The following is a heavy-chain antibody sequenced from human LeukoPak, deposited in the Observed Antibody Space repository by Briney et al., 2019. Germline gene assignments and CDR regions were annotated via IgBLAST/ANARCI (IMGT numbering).Heavy chain of an antibody. J-gene: IGHJ6*04. D-gene: IGHD2-15*01. Sequence: SGTLSLTCTVSGGSISSYYWSWIRQPPGKGLEWIGYIYTSGSTNYNPSLKSRVTISVDTSKNQFSLKLSSVTAADTAVYYCARLTPIYCSGGSCHGMDVWGKGTTVTVSS. CDR1: GGSISSYY. V-gene: IGHV4-4*09. CDR3: ARLTPIYCSGGSCHGMDV. CDR2: IYTSGST.